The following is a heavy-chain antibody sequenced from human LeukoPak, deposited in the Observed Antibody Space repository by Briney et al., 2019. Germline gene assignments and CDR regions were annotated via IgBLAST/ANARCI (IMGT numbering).Heavy chain of an antibody. V-gene: IGHV4-59*01. CDR1: GGSLNSDY. J-gene: IGHJ6*02. D-gene: IGHD6-19*01. Sequence: SETLSLTCTVSGGSLNSDYWSWIRQPPGKGLEWIGYIYHSGGTYYNPSLESRVTVSVDTSKKHFSLKLSSVTAADTAVYYCARDRSRSIAVAGSSPPRYGMDVWGQGTTVTVSS. CDR2: IYHSGGT. CDR3: ARDRSRSIAVAGSSPPRYGMDV.